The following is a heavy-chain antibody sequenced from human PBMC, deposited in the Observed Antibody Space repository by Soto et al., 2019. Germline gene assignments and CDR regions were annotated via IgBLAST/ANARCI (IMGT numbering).Heavy chain of an antibody. J-gene: IGHJ4*02. CDR2: IWYDGSYK. D-gene: IGHD5-12*01. CDR1: GFSFATSG. CDR3: ATSQVEPTTVFFDY. V-gene: IGHV3-33*01. Sequence: QVQLAESGGGVVQPGRSLRLSCAASGFSFATSGMHWVRQAPGKGLEWVAFIWYDGSYKCYADSVKGRFTISRDNSKNTLYLEMDGLRAEDTAVYYCATSQVEPTTVFFDYWGQGALVTVSS.